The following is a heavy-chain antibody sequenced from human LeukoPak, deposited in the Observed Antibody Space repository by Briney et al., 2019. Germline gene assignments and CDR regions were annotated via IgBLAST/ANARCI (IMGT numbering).Heavy chain of an antibody. Sequence: PGGSLRLSCTASGFTFSRHWISWVRQTPGKGLEWVANIKEDGSEQYYVDSVKGRFTMSRDNAKSSLYLQMNSLRAEDTAVYYCAREDDDSNGIDVWGHGTTVTVSS. CDR3: AREDDDSNGIDV. V-gene: IGHV3-7*01. D-gene: IGHD4-11*01. CDR2: IKEDGSEQ. J-gene: IGHJ6*02. CDR1: GFTFSRHW.